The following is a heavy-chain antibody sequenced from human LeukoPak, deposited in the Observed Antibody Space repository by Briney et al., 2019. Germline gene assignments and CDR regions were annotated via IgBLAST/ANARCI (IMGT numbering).Heavy chain of an antibody. CDR3: AKGVPAATHYFQH. J-gene: IGHJ1*01. CDR2: IWYDGSNK. Sequence: GRSLRLSCAASGFTFSSYGMHWVRQAPGKGLEWVAVIWYDGSNKYYADSVKGRFTISRDNSKNTLYLQMNSLRAEDTAVYYCAKGVPAATHYFQHWGQGTLVTVSS. D-gene: IGHD2-2*01. CDR1: GFTFSSYG. V-gene: IGHV3-33*06.